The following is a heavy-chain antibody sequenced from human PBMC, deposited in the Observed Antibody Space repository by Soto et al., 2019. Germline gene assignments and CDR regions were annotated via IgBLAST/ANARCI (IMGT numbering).Heavy chain of an antibody. CDR3: ARHKSSDYYDSSGYYFLDY. Sequence: ASVKVSCKASGYTFTSYGISWVRQAPGQGLEWMGWISAYNGNTNYAQKLQGRVTMTTDTSTSTAYMELRSLRSDDTVVYYCARHKSSDYYDSSGYYFLDYWGQGTLVTVSS. D-gene: IGHD3-22*01. J-gene: IGHJ4*02. V-gene: IGHV1-18*01. CDR1: GYTFTSYG. CDR2: ISAYNGNT.